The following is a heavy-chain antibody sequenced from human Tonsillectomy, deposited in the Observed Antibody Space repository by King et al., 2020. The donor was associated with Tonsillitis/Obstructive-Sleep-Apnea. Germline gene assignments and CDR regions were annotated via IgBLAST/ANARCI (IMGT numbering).Heavy chain of an antibody. CDR1: GFTFSSYS. D-gene: IGHD1-26*01. CDR3: ARGRSTNYYMDV. J-gene: IGHJ6*03. V-gene: IGHV3-21*01. CDR2: ISSSSSYI. Sequence: VQLVESGGGLVKPGGSLRLSCAASGFTFSSYSMNWVRQAPGKGLEWVSSISSSSSYIYYADSVKGRFTISRDNAKNSLYLQMNSLRAEDTAVYYCARGRSTNYYMDVWGKGTTVTVSS.